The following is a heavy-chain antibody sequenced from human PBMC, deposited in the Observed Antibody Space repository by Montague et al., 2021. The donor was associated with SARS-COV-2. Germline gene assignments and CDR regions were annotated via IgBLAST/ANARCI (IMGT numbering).Heavy chain of an antibody. CDR3: VRADRRDHDTPHRYYYRCIGL. D-gene: IGHD3-22*01. CDR2: VYYSGRS. CDR1: GDSISTCY. V-gene: IGHV4-59*01. Sequence: SETLSLTCTVSGDSISTCYWAWIRQPPGKGLEWIGYVYYSGRSRYNSSLKSRVTISVDTSKNQVSLNLRSVTAADTAVYFCVRADRRDHDTPHRYYYRCIGLWGQGTTVTVSS. J-gene: IGHJ6*02.